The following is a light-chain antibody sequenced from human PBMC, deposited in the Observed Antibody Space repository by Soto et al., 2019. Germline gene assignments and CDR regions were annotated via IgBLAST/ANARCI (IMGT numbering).Light chain of an antibody. CDR3: SSYTSSSTLV. V-gene: IGLV2-14*01. J-gene: IGLJ1*01. Sequence: QSALTQPPSASGSPGQSVTISCTGTSSDVGGYNYVSWYQQHPGKAPKLMIYEVSNRPSGVSNRFSGSKSGNTASLTISGLQAEDEADYDCSSYTSSSTLVFGTGTKLTVL. CDR1: SSDVGGYNY. CDR2: EVS.